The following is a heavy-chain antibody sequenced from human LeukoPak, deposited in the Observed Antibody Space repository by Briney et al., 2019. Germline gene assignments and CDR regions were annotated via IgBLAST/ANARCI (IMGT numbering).Heavy chain of an antibody. V-gene: IGHV3-23*01. CDR2: ISDTDSST. J-gene: IGHJ1*01. CDR3: AHHRGSLDSNTEHFQH. Sequence: GGSLRLSCAASGFTFSSYAMVWVRQAPGKGLEWVSTISDTDSSTYYADSVKGRFTLSRDNSKSTLYLQMNSLRAEDTAVYYCAHHRGSLDSNTEHFQHWGQGTLVMVSS. D-gene: IGHD1-26*01. CDR1: GFTFSSYA.